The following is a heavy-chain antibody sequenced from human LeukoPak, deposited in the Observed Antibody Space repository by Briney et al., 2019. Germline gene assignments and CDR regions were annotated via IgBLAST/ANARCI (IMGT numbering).Heavy chain of an antibody. D-gene: IGHD3-3*01. CDR3: AKVPTRITIFGVVIPALYYFDY. J-gene: IGHJ4*02. Sequence: SGGSLRLSCAASGFTFSSYAVSWVRQAPGKGLEWVSAISGSGGSTYYADSVKGRFTISRDNSKNTLYLQMNSLRAEDTAVYYCAKVPTRITIFGVVIPALYYFDYWGQGTLVTVSS. CDR2: ISGSGGST. CDR1: GFTFSSYA. V-gene: IGHV3-23*01.